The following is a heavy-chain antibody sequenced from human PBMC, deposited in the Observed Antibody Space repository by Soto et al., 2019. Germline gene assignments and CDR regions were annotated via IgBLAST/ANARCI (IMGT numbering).Heavy chain of an antibody. Sequence: SETLSLTCTVSAGSISSYYWSWIRQPPGKGLEWIGYIYYSGSTNYNPSLKSRVTISVDTSKNQFSLKLSSVTAADTAVYYCARLRPFTSSWYVFDYWGQGILVTVSS. V-gene: IGHV4-59*12. J-gene: IGHJ4*02. CDR2: IYYSGST. CDR3: ARLRPFTSSWYVFDY. CDR1: AGSISSYY. D-gene: IGHD6-13*01.